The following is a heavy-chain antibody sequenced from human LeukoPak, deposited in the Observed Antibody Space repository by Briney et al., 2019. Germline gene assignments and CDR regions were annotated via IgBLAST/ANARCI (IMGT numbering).Heavy chain of an antibody. Sequence: GGSLRLSCAASGFTFSSYWMTWVRQAPGKGLEWVANIKQDGSERNYVDSVKGRFTISRDSAKNSLYLQMNSLRAEDTAVYYCARENWAPYYWGQGTLVTVSS. CDR1: GFTFSSYW. V-gene: IGHV3-7*01. CDR2: IKQDGSER. CDR3: ARENWAPYY. D-gene: IGHD7-27*01. J-gene: IGHJ4*02.